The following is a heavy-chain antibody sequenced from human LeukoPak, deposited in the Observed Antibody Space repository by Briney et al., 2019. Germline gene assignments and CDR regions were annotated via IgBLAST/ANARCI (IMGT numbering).Heavy chain of an antibody. D-gene: IGHD3-22*01. CDR3: ARDRAYDSRGYYYGDFDY. CDR1: GYSISSGYF. Sequence: PSETLSLTCTVSGYSISSGYFWGWMRQPPGKGLEWIGSIYQSETAHYNPSLKSRVTISVDTSKNQFSLKLSSVTAADTAVYYCARDRAYDSRGYYYGDFDYWGQGTLVTVSS. V-gene: IGHV4-38-2*02. CDR2: IYQSETA. J-gene: IGHJ4*02.